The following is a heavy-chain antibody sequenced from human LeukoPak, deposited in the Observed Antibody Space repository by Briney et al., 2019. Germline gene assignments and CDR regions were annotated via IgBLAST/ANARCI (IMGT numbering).Heavy chain of an antibody. J-gene: IGHJ6*01. V-gene: IGHV3-23*01. Sequence: GGSLRLSCPVSGFTFSSYAISWVRQAPGKGLEWVSTISGGGTTYYADSVKGRFTISRDNSKNTLYLQMNSLRAEDTAVYYCARDPGSYDIFTGYILGDYYYCMDVWGQGSTVTVSS. D-gene: IGHD3-9*01. CDR3: ARDPGSYDIFTGYILGDYYYCMDV. CDR1: GFTFSSYA. CDR2: ISGGGTT.